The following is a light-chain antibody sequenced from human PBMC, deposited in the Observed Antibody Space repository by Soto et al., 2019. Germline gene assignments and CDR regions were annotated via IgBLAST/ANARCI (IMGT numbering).Light chain of an antibody. CDR1: SSNIGAGYV. J-gene: IGLJ3*02. CDR2: GNS. Sequence: QSVLTQPPSVSGAPGQRVTISCTGSSSNIGAGYVVHWYQQLPGTAPKLLIYGNSNRPSGVPDRFSGSKSGTSASLAITGLHAEDEADYYCQCYNSSLFWVFGGGTKLTVL. V-gene: IGLV1-40*01. CDR3: QCYNSSLFWV.